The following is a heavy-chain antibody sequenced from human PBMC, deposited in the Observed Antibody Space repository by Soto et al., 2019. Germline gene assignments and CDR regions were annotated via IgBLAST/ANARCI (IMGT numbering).Heavy chain of an antibody. CDR2: MNPNSGNT. J-gene: IGHJ4*02. CDR3: ARGKTIFGRVTG. CDR1: GYTFTSYD. D-gene: IGHD3-3*01. V-gene: IGHV1-8*01. Sequence: ASVKVSCKASGYTFTSYDINWVRQATGQGLEWMGWMNPNSGNTGYVQKFQGRVTMTRNTSISTAYMELSSLRSEDTAVYYCARGKTIFGRVTGWGQGTLVTVSS.